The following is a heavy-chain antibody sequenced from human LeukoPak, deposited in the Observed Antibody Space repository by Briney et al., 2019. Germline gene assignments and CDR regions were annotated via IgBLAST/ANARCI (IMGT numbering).Heavy chain of an antibody. V-gene: IGHV3-7*01. CDR3: ARDPYSGGYGAYYYYYMDV. CDR1: GFSFSSHW. D-gene: IGHD6-19*01. Sequence: GGSLRLSCAASGFSFSSHWMSWVRQAPGKGLEWVANINQDGSEKQYVDSVKGRFTISRDNAKNSLYLQMNSLRAEDTAVYYCARDPYSGGYGAYYYYYMDVWGKGTTVTVSS. CDR2: INQDGSEK. J-gene: IGHJ6*03.